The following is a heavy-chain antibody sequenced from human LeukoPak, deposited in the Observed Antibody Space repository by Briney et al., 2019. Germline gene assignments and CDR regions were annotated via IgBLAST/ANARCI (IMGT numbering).Heavy chain of an antibody. CDR3: ARDYYGSGSYYKPFDY. V-gene: IGHV1-69*13. CDR1: GGTFSSYA. CDR2: IIPIVGTA. Sequence: ASVKVSCKASGGTFSSYAISWVRHAPGQGLEWMGGIIPIVGTANYAQKFQGRVTITADESTSTAYMELSSLRSEDTAVYYCARDYYGSGSYYKPFDYWGQGTLVTVSS. J-gene: IGHJ4*02. D-gene: IGHD3-10*01.